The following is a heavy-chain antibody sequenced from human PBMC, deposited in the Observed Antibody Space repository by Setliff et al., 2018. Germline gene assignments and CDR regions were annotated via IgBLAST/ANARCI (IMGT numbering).Heavy chain of an antibody. CDR2: INPNSGGT. CDR1: GYTFTGYY. Sequence: ASVKVSFKASGYTFTGYYMHWARQAPGQGLEWMGWINPNSGGTNYAQKFQGRVTMTRDTSISTAYMELSRLRSDDTAVYYCARVAPHYYDSSGTNWFDPWGQGTLVTVSS. V-gene: IGHV1-2*02. CDR3: ARVAPHYYDSSGTNWFDP. D-gene: IGHD3-22*01. J-gene: IGHJ5*02.